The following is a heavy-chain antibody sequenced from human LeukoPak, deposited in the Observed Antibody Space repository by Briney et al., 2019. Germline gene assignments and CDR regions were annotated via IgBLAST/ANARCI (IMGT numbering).Heavy chain of an antibody. CDR2: IYYSGST. V-gene: IGHV4-39*01. Sequence: SETLSLTCTVSGGSISSSSYYWGWIRQPPGKGLEWIGSIYYSGSTYYNPSLKSRVTISVDTSKNQFSLKLSSVTAADTAVYYCARYRIAVNWFDPWGQGTLVTVSS. J-gene: IGHJ5*02. CDR3: ARYRIAVNWFDP. D-gene: IGHD6-13*01. CDR1: GGSISSSSYY.